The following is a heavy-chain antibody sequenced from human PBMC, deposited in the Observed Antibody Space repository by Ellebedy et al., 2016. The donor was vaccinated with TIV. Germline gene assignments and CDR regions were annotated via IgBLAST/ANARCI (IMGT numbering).Heavy chain of an antibody. CDR2: IFSNDEK. CDR1: GFSLSTSGMC. D-gene: IGHD3-10*01. J-gene: IGHJ4*02. V-gene: IGHV2-26*01. CDR3: ARTYYYGSGSYYNRFDY. Sequence: SGPTLVKPTQTLTLTCTFSGFSLSTSGMCVGWIRQPPGKALEWLAHIFSNDEKSYSTSLKSRLTISKDTSKSQVVLTMTNMDPVDTATYYCARTYYYGSGSYYNRFDYWGQGTLVTVSS.